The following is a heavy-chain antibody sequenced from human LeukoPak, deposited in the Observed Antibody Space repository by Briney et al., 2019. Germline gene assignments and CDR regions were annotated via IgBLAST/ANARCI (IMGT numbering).Heavy chain of an antibody. CDR3: ARGLGYCSSTSCYRSTGIDP. V-gene: IGHV4-34*01. J-gene: IGHJ5*02. CDR2: INHSGST. D-gene: IGHD2-2*02. Sequence: SETLSLTCAVYGGSFSGYYWSWIRQPPGKGLEGIGEINHSGSTNYTPSLKSRVTISVATSKNQFSLKLSSVTAADTAVYYCARGLGYCSSTSCYRSTGIDPWGQGTLVTVSS. CDR1: GGSFSGYY.